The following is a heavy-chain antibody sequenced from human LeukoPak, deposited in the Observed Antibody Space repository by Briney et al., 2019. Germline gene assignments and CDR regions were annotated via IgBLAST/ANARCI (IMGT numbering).Heavy chain of an antibody. V-gene: IGHV1-2*02. CDR1: GYTFTGYY. CDR3: ARGREYYDSREISY. J-gene: IGHJ4*02. D-gene: IGHD3-22*01. CDR2: INPNSGGT. Sequence: GASVKVSCKASGYTFTGYYMHWVRQAPGQGLEWMGWINPNSGGTNYAQKFQGRVTMTRDTSISTAYMELSRLRSDDTAVYYCARGREYYDSREISYWGQGTLVTVSS.